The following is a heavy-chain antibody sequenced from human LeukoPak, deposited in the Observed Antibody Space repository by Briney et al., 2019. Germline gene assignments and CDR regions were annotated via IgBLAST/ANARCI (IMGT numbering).Heavy chain of an antibody. CDR2: INPNSGGT. J-gene: IGHJ4*02. Sequence: ASVKVSCKAPGYTFTGYYMHWVRQAPGQGPEWMGWINPNSGGTNYAQKFQGRVTMTRDTSISTAYMELSRLRSDDTAVYYCAREGIKYSSSRPFDYWGQGTLVTVSS. D-gene: IGHD6-6*01. CDR1: GYTFTGYY. CDR3: AREGIKYSSSRPFDY. V-gene: IGHV1-2*02.